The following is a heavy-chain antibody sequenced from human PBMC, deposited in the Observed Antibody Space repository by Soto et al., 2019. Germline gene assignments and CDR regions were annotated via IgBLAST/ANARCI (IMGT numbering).Heavy chain of an antibody. V-gene: IGHV1-3*01. Sequence: GASVKVSCKASGYTFTSYAMHWVRQAPGQRLEWMGWINAGNGNTKYSQKFQGRVTITRDTSASTAYMELSSLRSEDTAVYYCAREAYGGFWSGHLDYWGQGTLVTVSS. J-gene: IGHJ4*02. CDR2: INAGNGNT. D-gene: IGHD3-3*01. CDR3: AREAYGGFWSGHLDY. CDR1: GYTFTSYA.